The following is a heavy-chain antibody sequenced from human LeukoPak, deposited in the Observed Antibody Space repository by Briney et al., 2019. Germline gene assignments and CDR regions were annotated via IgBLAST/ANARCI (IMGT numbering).Heavy chain of an antibody. CDR2: INPNSGGT. CDR3: ARGYQFITNYYYYYVDV. CDR1: GYTFTGYY. J-gene: IGHJ6*03. D-gene: IGHD3-22*01. V-gene: IGHV1-2*02. Sequence: ASVKVSCKASGYTFTGYYMHWVRQAPGQGLEWMGWINPNSGGTNYAQKFQGRVTMTRDTSISTAYMELSRLRSDDTAVYYCARGYQFITNYYYYYVDVGAKGTRVPVPS.